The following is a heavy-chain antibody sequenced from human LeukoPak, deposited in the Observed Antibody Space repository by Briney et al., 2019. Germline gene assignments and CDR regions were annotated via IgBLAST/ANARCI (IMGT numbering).Heavy chain of an antibody. CDR3: ARAPRYYGSGSYYGMDV. J-gene: IGHJ6*02. Sequence: SETLSLTCAVYGGSFSGYYWSWIRQPPGKGLERIGEINHSGSTNYNPSLKSRVTISVDTSKNQFSLKLSSVTAADTAVYYCARAPRYYGSGSYYGMDVWGQGTTVTVSS. D-gene: IGHD3-10*01. CDR1: GGSFSGYY. V-gene: IGHV4-34*01. CDR2: INHSGST.